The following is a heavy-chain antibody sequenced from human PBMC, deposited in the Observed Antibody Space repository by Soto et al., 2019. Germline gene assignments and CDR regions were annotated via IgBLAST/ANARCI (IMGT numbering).Heavy chain of an antibody. CDR3: AHRGRYSSSWYYFDY. J-gene: IGHJ4*02. D-gene: IGHD6-13*01. V-gene: IGHV2-5*01. CDR1: GFSLSTSGVG. CDR2: IYWNDDK. Sequence: SGPTLVKPTQTLTLTCTFSGFSLSTSGVGVGWIRQPPGKALEWLALIYWNDDKRYSPSLKSRLTITKDTSKNQVVLTMTNMDPVDTATYYCAHRGRYSSSWYYFDYWGQGTLVTVSS.